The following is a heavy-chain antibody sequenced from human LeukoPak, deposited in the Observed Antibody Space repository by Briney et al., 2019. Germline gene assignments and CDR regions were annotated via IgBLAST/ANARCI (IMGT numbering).Heavy chain of an antibody. CDR3: ARVSRRFGGYGGSSGHLDY. D-gene: IGHD6-6*01. Sequence: ASVKVSCKASGYTFTGYYMHWVRQAPGQGLEWMGWINPNSGGTNYAQKFQGRVTMTRDTSISTAYMELSRLRSDDTAVYYCARVSRRFGGYGGSSGHLDYGGQGPLVPVPS. V-gene: IGHV1-2*02. CDR1: GYTFTGYY. CDR2: INPNSGGT. J-gene: IGHJ4*02.